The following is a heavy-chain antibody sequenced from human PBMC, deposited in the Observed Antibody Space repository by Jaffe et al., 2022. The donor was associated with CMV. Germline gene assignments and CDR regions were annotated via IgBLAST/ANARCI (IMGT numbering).Heavy chain of an antibody. CDR2: INPGDSQT. J-gene: IGHJ4*02. D-gene: IGHD5-18*01. CDR1: GYSFTIYW. V-gene: IGHV5-51*01. Sequence: EVQLVQSGAEFKEPGNSLRISCGASGYSFTIYWIAWLRQVPGEGLELMGVINPGDSQTIYSPSFQGQVTFSADKSADTAYLQWRGLKASDTAIYYCARMWPTSIDTYYFDNWGQGTLVTVSS. CDR3: ARMWPTSIDTYYFDN.